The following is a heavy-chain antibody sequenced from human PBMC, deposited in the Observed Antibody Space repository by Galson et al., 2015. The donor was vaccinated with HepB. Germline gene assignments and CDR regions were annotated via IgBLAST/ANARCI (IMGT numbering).Heavy chain of an antibody. CDR1: GFTFSSYA. CDR3: AGGHSYGPAKYNWFDP. CDR2: ISYDGSNK. V-gene: IGHV3-30*04. D-gene: IGHD5-18*01. Sequence: SLRLSCAASGFTFSSYAMHWVRQAPGKGLEWVAVISYDGSNKYYADSVKGRFTISRDNSKNTLYLQMNSLRAEDTAVYYCAGGHSYGPAKYNWFDPWGQGTLVTVSS. J-gene: IGHJ5*02.